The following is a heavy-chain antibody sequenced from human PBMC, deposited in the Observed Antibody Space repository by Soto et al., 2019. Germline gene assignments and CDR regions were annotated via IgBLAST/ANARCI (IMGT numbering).Heavy chain of an antibody. CDR2: IYYSGST. Sequence: QVQLQESGPGLVKPSETLSLTCTVSGGSISSYYWSWIRQPPGKGLEWIGYIYYSGSTNYNPSLWSRVTISVDTSKNQFALRLSSVTAADTAVYYCAREGSYGDFGYWGQGTLNTVSS. D-gene: IGHD4-17*01. CDR1: GGSISSYY. V-gene: IGHV4-59*01. J-gene: IGHJ4*02. CDR3: AREGSYGDFGY.